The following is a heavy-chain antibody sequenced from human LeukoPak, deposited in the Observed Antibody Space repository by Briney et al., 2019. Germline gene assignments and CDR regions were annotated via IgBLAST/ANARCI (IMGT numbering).Heavy chain of an antibody. CDR2: ISAYNGNT. J-gene: IGHJ6*03. V-gene: IGHV1-18*01. Sequence: ASVKVSCKASGYTFTSYGISWVRQAPGQGLEWMGWISAYNGNTNYAQKFQGRVTMTRDTSISTAYMELSRLRSDDTAVYYCATRNHYYGSGSYYYYYYYMDVWGKGTTVTVSS. D-gene: IGHD3-10*01. CDR1: GYTFTSYG. CDR3: ATRNHYYGSGSYYYYYYYMDV.